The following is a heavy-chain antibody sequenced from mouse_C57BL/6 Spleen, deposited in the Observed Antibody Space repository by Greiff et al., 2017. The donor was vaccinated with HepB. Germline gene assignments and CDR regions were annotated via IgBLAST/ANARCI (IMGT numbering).Heavy chain of an antibody. J-gene: IGHJ1*03. CDR1: GYTFTDYY. V-gene: IGHV1-26*01. Sequence: EVQLQQSGPELVKPGASVKISCKASGYTFTDYYMNWVKQSHGKSLEWIGDINPNNGGTSYNQKFKGKATLTVDKSSSTAYMELRSLTSEDSAVYYCARVGDYVWYFDVWGTGTTVTVSS. CDR2: INPNNGGT. D-gene: IGHD1-1*02. CDR3: ARVGDYVWYFDV.